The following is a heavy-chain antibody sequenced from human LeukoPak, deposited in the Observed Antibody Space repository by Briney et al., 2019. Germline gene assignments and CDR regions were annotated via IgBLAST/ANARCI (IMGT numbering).Heavy chain of an antibody. CDR3: ARHSSLGYYYGSGSPLGV. Sequence: PSETLSLTCTVSGGSISSSSYYWGWIRQPPGEGLEWIGSIYYSGSTYYNPSLKSRVTISVDTSKNQFSLKLSSVTAADTAVYYCARHSSLGYYYGSGSPLGVWGQGTTVTVSS. D-gene: IGHD3-10*01. CDR1: GGSISSSSYY. CDR2: IYYSGST. J-gene: IGHJ6*02. V-gene: IGHV4-39*01.